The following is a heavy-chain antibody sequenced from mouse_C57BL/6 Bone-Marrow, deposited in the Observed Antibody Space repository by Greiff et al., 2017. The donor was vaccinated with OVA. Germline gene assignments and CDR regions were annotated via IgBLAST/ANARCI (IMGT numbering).Heavy chain of an antibody. CDR2: IYPGDGDT. J-gene: IGHJ2*01. D-gene: IGHD2-3*01. CDR3: ARHEDGYYASYFDY. CDR1: GYAFSSSW. V-gene: IGHV1-82*01. Sequence: VQLQQSGPELVKPGASVKISCKASGYAFSSSWMNWVKQRPGKGLEWIGRIYPGDGDTNYNGKFKGKATLTADKSSSTAYMPLSSLTSEDSSVYFGARHEDGYYASYFDYWGQGTTLTVSS.